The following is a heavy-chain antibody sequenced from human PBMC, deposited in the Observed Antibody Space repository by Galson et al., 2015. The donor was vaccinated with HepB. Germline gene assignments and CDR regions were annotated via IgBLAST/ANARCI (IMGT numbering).Heavy chain of an antibody. CDR2: ILSHTDGGTT. Sequence: SLRLSRAASGFTFSSPSMSWARQAPGQGLEWVGRILSHTDGGTTDYAAPVKGRFTISRAASKNTLDLQMNSLKTEGTAVYYCATGITMTGVVLTDYWGQGTLVTVSS. CDR1: GFTFSSPS. V-gene: IGHV3-15*01. J-gene: IGHJ4*02. CDR3: ATGITMTGVVLTDY. D-gene: IGHD3-22*01.